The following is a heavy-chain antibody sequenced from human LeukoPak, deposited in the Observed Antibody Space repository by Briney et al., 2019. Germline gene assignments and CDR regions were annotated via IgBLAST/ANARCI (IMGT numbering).Heavy chain of an antibody. V-gene: IGHV3-48*03. Sequence: GGSLRLSCAASGFTFSSYEMNWVRQAPGKGLEWISYISSSSSTIYYANSVRGRFTISRDMAKNSLHLQMNSLRAEDTAVYYCARGESTGWDRQDFFDYWGQGTLVTVSS. D-gene: IGHD6-19*01. J-gene: IGHJ4*02. CDR2: ISSSSSTI. CDR1: GFTFSSYE. CDR3: ARGESTGWDRQDFFDY.